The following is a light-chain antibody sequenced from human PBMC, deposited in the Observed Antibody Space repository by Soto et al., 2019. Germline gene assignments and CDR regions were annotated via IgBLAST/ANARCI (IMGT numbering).Light chain of an antibody. Sequence: DIQMTESLSSLSAAGGERVTITCRASQGISNYLAWYQQKPGKVPELLIFAASTLLSGVPSRFSGSGSGTDFTLTISSLQPEDVATYYCQMYNIDPRTFGQGTKVDI. V-gene: IGKV1-27*01. CDR3: QMYNIDPRT. J-gene: IGKJ1*01. CDR1: QGISNY. CDR2: AAS.